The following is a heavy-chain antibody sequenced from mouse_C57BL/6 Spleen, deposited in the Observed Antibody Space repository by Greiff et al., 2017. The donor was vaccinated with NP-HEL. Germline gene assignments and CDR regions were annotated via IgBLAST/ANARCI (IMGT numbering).Heavy chain of an antibody. CDR3: TRRGYGSSYNY. CDR2: IDPETGGT. CDR1: GYTFTDYE. D-gene: IGHD1-1*01. J-gene: IGHJ2*01. Sequence: QVHVKQSGAELVRPGASVTLSCKASGYTFTDYEMHWVKQTPVHGLEWIGAIDPETGGTAYNQKFKGKAILTADKSSSTAYMELRSLTSEDSAVYYCTRRGYGSSYNYWGQGTTLTVSS. V-gene: IGHV1-15*01.